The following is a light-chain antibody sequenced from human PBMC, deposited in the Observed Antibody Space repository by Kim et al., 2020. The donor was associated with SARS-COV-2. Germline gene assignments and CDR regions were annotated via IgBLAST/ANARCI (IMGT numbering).Light chain of an antibody. CDR2: DAS. CDR3: QQRSNWPHT. J-gene: IGKJ2*01. CDR1: RSVSSY. V-gene: IGKV3-11*01. Sequence: SLCPRERATLSCRAGRSVSSYLAWYQQKPGQAPRLLIYDASNRATGIPARFSGSGSGTDFTLTISSLEPEDFAVYYCQQRSNWPHTFGQGTKLEI.